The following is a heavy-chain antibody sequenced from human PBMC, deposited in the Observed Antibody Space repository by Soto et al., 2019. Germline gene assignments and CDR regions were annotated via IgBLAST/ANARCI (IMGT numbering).Heavy chain of an antibody. CDR1: GFTFSSYA. V-gene: IGHV3-23*01. D-gene: IGHD1-1*01. J-gene: IGHJ4*02. CDR2: ISGSGGGT. CDR3: AKFGMATTKRSSPYYIDY. Sequence: GGSLRLSCAASGFTFSSYAMSWVRQAPGKGLEWVSSISGSGGGTYYADSVKGRFTFSRDNSKNTLYLQMNSLRAEDTAVYYCAKFGMATTKRSSPYYIDYWGQGALVTVYS.